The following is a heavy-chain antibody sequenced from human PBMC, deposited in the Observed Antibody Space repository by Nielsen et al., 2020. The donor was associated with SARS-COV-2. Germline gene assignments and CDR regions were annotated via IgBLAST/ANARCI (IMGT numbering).Heavy chain of an antibody. J-gene: IGHJ4*02. V-gene: IGHV3-48*01. Sequence: GESLKISCAASGFTFSSYSMNWVRQAPGKGLEWVSYISSSSSTIYYADSVKGRFTISRDNAKNSLYLQMNSLRAEDTAVYYCARDLRYSSSWLYFDYWGQGTLVTVSS. D-gene: IGHD6-13*01. CDR2: ISSSSSTI. CDR3: ARDLRYSSSWLYFDY. CDR1: GFTFSSYS.